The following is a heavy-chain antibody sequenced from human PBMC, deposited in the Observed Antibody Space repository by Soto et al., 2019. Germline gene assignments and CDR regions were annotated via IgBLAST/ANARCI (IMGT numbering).Heavy chain of an antibody. D-gene: IGHD3-22*01. V-gene: IGHV4-31*03. CDR3: ARGGYCYENSGQNAYDY. J-gene: IGHJ4*01. CDR2: IYYGGST. CDR1: GGSISSGGYY. Sequence: SETLSLTCTVSGGSISSGGYYWSWIRQHPGKGLEWIGYIYYGGSTYYNPSLKSRATISGDTSKNQFSLKLSSVTAADTAVYYCARGGYCYENSGQNAYDYWGQGILVTVSS.